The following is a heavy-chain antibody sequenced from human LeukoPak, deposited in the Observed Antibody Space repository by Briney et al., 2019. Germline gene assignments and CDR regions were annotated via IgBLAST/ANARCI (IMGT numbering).Heavy chain of an antibody. CDR2: ISYDGRNK. V-gene: IGHV3-30*03. CDR3: TSWGDTTAEYFQR. D-gene: IGHD2-21*02. CDR1: GFTFSDSG. J-gene: IGHJ1*01. Sequence: GRSLRLSCAASGFTFSDSGIHWVRQAPGKGLEWVAVISYDGRNKHYADSVKGRFTISRDNAKNSLYLQMNSLRAEGTAVYYCTSWGDTTAEYFQRWGQGTLVTVSS.